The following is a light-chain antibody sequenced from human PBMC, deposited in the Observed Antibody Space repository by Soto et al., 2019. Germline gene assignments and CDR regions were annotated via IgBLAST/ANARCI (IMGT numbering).Light chain of an antibody. V-gene: IGLV3-21*04. J-gene: IGLJ1*01. CDR1: NIGDKR. CDR2: YDS. CDR3: QVWDIMTDNYV. Sequence: SYELTQPPSVSVAPEKTATITCGGDNIGDKRVHWYRQKPGQAPVLLISYDSDRPSGIPERFSGSNPGNTATLTISRVEAGDEADYYCQVWDIMTDNYVFGGGTKLTFL.